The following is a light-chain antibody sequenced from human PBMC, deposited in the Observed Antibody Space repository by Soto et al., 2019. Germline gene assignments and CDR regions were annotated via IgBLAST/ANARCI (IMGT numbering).Light chain of an antibody. CDR2: DAS. J-gene: IGKJ1*01. V-gene: IGKV3-11*01. CDR1: QSVSTY. CDR3: QQRGNWPRT. Sequence: ESVLTQSPATLPLSPGKRATLSCRASQSVSTYLAWYQQKPGQPPRLLISDASNRATGIPARFRGSGSGTDGTLTISSLARDDFAVYYCQQRGNWPRTFGQGNKVYIK.